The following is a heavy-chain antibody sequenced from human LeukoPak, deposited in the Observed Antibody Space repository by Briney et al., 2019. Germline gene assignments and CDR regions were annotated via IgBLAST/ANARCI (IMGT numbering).Heavy chain of an antibody. V-gene: IGHV1-2*02. CDR2: INPNSGDT. J-gene: IGHJ4*02. Sequence: ASVNVSCTASGYTLTVYYIHWVRQAPGQGREWMGWINPNSGDTNYAQKFQGRVTMTRDTSINTAFMELSRLRSDDTAVYYCARDRHWNQGNFDYWGQGTLVTVSS. D-gene: IGHD1-1*01. CDR1: GYTLTVYY. CDR3: ARDRHWNQGNFDY.